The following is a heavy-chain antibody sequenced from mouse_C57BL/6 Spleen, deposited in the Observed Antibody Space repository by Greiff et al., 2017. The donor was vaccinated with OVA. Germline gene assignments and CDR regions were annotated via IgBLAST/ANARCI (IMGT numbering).Heavy chain of an antibody. J-gene: IGHJ2*01. V-gene: IGHV1-19*01. CDR1: GYTFTDYY. D-gene: IGHD3-2*02. CDR3: ARGERADSSSFDY. CDR2: INPYNGGT. Sequence: EVQLQQSGPVLVKPGASVKMSCKASGYTFTDYYMNWVKQSHGKSLEWIGVINPYNGGTSYNQKFKGKATLTVDKSSSTAYMELNSLTSEDSAVYYCARGERADSSSFDYWGQGTTLTVSS.